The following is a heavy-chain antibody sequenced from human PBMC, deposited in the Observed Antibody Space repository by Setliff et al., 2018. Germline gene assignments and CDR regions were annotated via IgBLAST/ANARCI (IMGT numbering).Heavy chain of an antibody. D-gene: IGHD1-26*01. CDR3: ARGISGSYYFYYGMDV. J-gene: IGHJ6*02. CDR2: IDPSDSST. CDR1: GYSFSGYW. Sequence: GESLKISCKASGYSFSGYWITWVRQMPGKGLEWMGRIDPSDSSTKYSPSFQGHVTISRDNSKNTLYLQMNSLRPEDTAVYHCARGISGSYYFYYGMDVWGQGTTVTVSS. V-gene: IGHV5-10-1*01.